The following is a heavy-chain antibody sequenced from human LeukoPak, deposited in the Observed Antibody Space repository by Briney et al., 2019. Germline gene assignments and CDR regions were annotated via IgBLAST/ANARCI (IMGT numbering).Heavy chain of an antibody. J-gene: IGHJ3*02. CDR2: IHYSGST. Sequence: SETLSLTCNVSGDSISRSSTFWGWFRPPPGKGLEWIGSIHYSGSTHYNPALRSRLTMSVDTSKQQFSLKLTPVTAADTAVYYCARPYSSGWKGAFDIWGQGTMITVSS. CDR3: ARPYSSGWKGAFDI. D-gene: IGHD6-19*01. CDR1: GDSISRSSTF. V-gene: IGHV4-39*01.